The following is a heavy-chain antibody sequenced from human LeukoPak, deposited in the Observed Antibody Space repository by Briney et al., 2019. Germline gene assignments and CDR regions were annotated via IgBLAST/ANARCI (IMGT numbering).Heavy chain of an antibody. Sequence: GGSLRLSCAASGFTVSSNYMSWVRQAPGKGLEWVSVIYSGGSTYYADSVKGRFTISRDNSKNTLYLQMNSLRAEDTAVYYCARDPGGDYQYYYYGMDVWGQGTTVTVSS. CDR3: ARDPGGDYQYYYYGMDV. D-gene: IGHD4-17*01. CDR2: IYSGGST. V-gene: IGHV3-66*01. CDR1: GFTVSSNY. J-gene: IGHJ6*02.